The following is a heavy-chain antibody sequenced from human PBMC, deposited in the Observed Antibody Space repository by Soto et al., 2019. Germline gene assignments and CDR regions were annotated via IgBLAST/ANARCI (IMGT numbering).Heavy chain of an antibody. V-gene: IGHV1-18*01. CDR3: ARDSPNHYDSSGYYSENYYYYGMDV. J-gene: IGHJ6*02. Sequence: ASVKLSCKASGYTFTSYGISWVRQAPGQGLEWMGWISAYNGNTNYAQKLQGRVTMTTDTSTSTAYMELRSLRSDDTAVYYCARDSPNHYDSSGYYSENYYYYGMDVWGQGTTVTVSS. D-gene: IGHD3-22*01. CDR1: GYTFTSYG. CDR2: ISAYNGNT.